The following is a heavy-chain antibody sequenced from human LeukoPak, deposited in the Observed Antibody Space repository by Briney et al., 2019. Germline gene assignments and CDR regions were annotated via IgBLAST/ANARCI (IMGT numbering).Heavy chain of an antibody. CDR1: GFTISSYA. V-gene: IGHV3-23*01. CDR2: MSGSAGST. CDR3: AKDDYGDY. Sequence: GGSLRLSCAVSGFTISSYAMSWVRQAPGKGLEWVSAMSGSAGSTYYADSVKGRITISRDNSKNMLYLEMNSLRAEDTAVYYCAKDDYGDYWGQGTLVTVSS. J-gene: IGHJ4*02.